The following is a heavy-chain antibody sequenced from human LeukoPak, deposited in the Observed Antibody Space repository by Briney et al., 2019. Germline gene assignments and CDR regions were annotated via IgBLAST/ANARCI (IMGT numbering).Heavy chain of an antibody. V-gene: IGHV1-2*04. D-gene: IGHD3-9*01. CDR2: INPNSGGT. CDR3: AIRDHYDILAPDGMDV. J-gene: IGHJ6*02. CDR1: GYTFTGYY. Sequence: SVKVSCKASGYTFTGYYMHWVRQAPGQGLEWMGWINPNSGGTNYAQKFQGWVTMTRDTSISTAYMELSRLRSDDTAVYYCAIRDHYDILAPDGMDVWGQGTTVTVSS.